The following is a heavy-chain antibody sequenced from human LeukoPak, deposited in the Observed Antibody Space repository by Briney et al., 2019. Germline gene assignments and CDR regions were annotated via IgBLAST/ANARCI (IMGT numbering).Heavy chain of an antibody. D-gene: IGHD6-19*01. V-gene: IGHV4-39*07. Sequence: SETLSLTCTVSGGSISSSSYYWGWIRQPPGKGLEWIGSIYYSGSTYYNPSLKSRVTISVDTSKNQFSLKLSSVTAADTAVYYCARGDSGWYRPPPLPNDAFDIWGQGTMVTVSS. CDR1: GGSISSSSYY. CDR3: ARGDSGWYRPPPLPNDAFDI. J-gene: IGHJ3*02. CDR2: IYYSGST.